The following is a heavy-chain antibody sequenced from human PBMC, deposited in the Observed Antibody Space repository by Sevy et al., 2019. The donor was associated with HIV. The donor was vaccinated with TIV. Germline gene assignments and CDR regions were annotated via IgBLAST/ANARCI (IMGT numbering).Heavy chain of an antibody. J-gene: IGHJ4*02. V-gene: IGHV4-59*08. CDR2: FHYSGNS. CDR1: GGSVSTYY. Sequence: SETLSLTCTVSGGSVSTYYWSWIRQPPGKGLEWIGYFHYSGNSKYNPSLKSRVTISVDTSKNQFSLKLSSVTAADTAVYYFAKHWGGSYVYYFDYWGQGTLVTVSS. CDR3: AKHWGGSYVYYFDY. D-gene: IGHD1-26*01.